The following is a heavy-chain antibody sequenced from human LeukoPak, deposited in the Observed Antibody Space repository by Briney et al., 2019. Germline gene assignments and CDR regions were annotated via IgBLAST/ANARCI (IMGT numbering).Heavy chain of an antibody. J-gene: IGHJ4*02. CDR1: GGSISSYY. CDR3: ATSHGELPDY. V-gene: IGHV4-59*01. Sequence: SETLSLTCTVSGGSISSYYWSWIRQPPGKGLEWIGYIYYSGSTNYNPSLKSRVTISVDTSKNQFSLKLSSVTAADTAVYYCATSHGELPDYWGQGTLVTVSS. D-gene: IGHD3-10*01. CDR2: IYYSGST.